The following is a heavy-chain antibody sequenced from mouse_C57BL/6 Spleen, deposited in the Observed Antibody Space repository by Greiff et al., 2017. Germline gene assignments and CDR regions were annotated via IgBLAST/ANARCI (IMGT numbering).Heavy chain of an antibody. J-gene: IGHJ4*01. D-gene: IGHD1-1*02. CDR1: GYTFTSYW. V-gene: IGHV1-53*01. CDR2: INPSNGGT. CDR3: ARERALSYAMDY. Sequence: QVQLQQPGPELVKPGASVKLSCKASGYTFTSYWMHWVKQRPGQGLEWIGNINPSNGGTNYNEKFKSKATLTVDKSSSTAYMQLSSLTSEDSAVYYCARERALSYAMDYWGQGTSVTVSS.